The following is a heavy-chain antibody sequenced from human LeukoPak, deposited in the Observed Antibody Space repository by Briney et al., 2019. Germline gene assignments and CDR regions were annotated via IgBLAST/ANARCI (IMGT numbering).Heavy chain of an antibody. D-gene: IGHD6-19*01. CDR3: ARDSYSSGSAYFDY. Sequence: GGSLRLSCAASGFTFSRYAVHWVRQAPGKGLEWVSVISYDGSNKYYADSVKGRFTISSDNSKTTLYLQMNSLRAEDTAVYYCARDSYSSGSAYFDYWGQGTLVTVSS. J-gene: IGHJ4*02. CDR1: GFTFSRYA. CDR2: ISYDGSNK. V-gene: IGHV3-30-3*01.